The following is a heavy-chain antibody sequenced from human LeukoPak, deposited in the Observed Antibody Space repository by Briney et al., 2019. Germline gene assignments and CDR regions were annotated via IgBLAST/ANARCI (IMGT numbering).Heavy chain of an antibody. J-gene: IGHJ5*02. D-gene: IGHD6-6*01. V-gene: IGHV4-4*07. CDR1: GGSISSYY. Sequence: SETLSLTCTVSGGSISSYYWIWIRQPAGKGLEWIGRIYTSGSTNYNPSLKSRVTMSVDTSKNQFSLKLSSVTAADTAVYYCARVSIAARPPYGWFDPWGQGTLVTVSS. CDR3: ARVSIAARPPYGWFDP. CDR2: IYTSGST.